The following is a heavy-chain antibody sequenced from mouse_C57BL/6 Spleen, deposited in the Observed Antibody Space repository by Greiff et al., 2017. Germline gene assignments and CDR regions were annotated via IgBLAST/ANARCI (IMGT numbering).Heavy chain of an antibody. CDR1: GYTFTSYW. Sequence: QVKLKQPGAELVKPGASVKLSCKASGYTFTSYWMHWVKQRPGQGLEWIGMIHPNSGSTNYNEKFKSKATLTVDKSSSPAYMQLSSLTSEDSAVYYCATYDDGYYDYWGQGTTLTVSS. D-gene: IGHD2-3*01. CDR2: IHPNSGST. CDR3: ATYDDGYYDY. V-gene: IGHV1-64*01. J-gene: IGHJ2*01.